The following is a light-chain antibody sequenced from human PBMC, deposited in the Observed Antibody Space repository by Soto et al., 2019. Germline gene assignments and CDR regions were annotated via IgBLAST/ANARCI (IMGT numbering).Light chain of an antibody. CDR3: QQGYSRPRT. V-gene: IGKV1-39*01. CDR2: TSS. Sequence: QITQSPSTLSASVGDRVTITCRASQSISSWVAWYQQKPGKAPNLLIFTSSNLESGVPSRFSGSGSGTDFTLTISSLQPEDFATYFCQQGYSRPRTFGQGTKVDIK. CDR1: QSISSW. J-gene: IGKJ1*01.